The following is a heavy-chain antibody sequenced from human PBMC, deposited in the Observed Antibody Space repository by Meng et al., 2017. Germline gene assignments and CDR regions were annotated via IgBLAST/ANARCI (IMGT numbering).Heavy chain of an antibody. Sequence: GESLKISCAASGFTFSSYWMSWVRQAPGKGLEWVSAISGSGGSTYYADSVKGRFTISRDNSKNTLYLQMNSLRAKDTAVYYCAKDLTAMDLVFDYWGQGTLVTVSS. CDR1: GFTFSSYW. D-gene: IGHD5-18*01. J-gene: IGHJ4*02. CDR3: AKDLTAMDLVFDY. V-gene: IGHV3-23*01. CDR2: ISGSGGST.